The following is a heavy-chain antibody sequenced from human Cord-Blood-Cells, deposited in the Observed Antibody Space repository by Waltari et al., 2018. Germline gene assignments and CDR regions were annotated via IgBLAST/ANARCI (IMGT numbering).Heavy chain of an antibody. J-gene: IGHJ4*02. CDR1: GFTFSSYW. CDR3: ARPLVGATVTVDY. D-gene: IGHD1-26*01. CDR2: RKQVGIVN. Sequence: EVQLVESGGGLVQPGGSLRLSCAASGFTFSSYWMSWVRLAPGKRLEWVANRKQVGIVNDFVAPVKGRFTISRAHAKNSLYLQMNSLRAEDTAVYYCARPLVGATVTVDYWGQGTLVTVSS. V-gene: IGHV3-7*05.